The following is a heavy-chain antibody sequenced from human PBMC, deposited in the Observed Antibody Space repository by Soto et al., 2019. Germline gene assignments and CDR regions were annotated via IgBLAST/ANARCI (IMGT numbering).Heavy chain of an antibody. CDR1: GGSISSYY. V-gene: IGHV4-4*07. J-gene: IGHJ4*02. Sequence: SETLSLTCTVSGGSISSYYWSWIRQPAGKGLEWIGRIYTSGSTNYNPSLKSRVTMSVDTSKNQFSLKLSSVTAADTAVYYCARNYCSSTSCYNASFDYWGQGTLVTVSS. D-gene: IGHD2-2*02. CDR2: IYTSGST. CDR3: ARNYCSSTSCYNASFDY.